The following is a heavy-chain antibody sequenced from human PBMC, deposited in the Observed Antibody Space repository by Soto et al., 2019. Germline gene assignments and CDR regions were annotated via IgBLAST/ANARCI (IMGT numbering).Heavy chain of an antibody. Sequence: ASVKVSCKASGYPFTTYYIHWVRQAPGQGLEWMGWIDPRSGGTVYEQKFQGRVTMTRDTSISTVYMDLSGLTSDDTALYYCATDDYGISPYWGQGSLVTVSS. CDR2: IDPRSGGT. V-gene: IGHV1-2*02. J-gene: IGHJ4*02. CDR3: ATDDYGISPY. D-gene: IGHD3-10*01. CDR1: GYPFTTYY.